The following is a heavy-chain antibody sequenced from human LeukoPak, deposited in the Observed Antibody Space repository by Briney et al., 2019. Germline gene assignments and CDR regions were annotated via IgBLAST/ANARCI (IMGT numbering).Heavy chain of an antibody. V-gene: IGHV3-21*01. J-gene: IGHJ4*02. CDR1: GFTFIGYS. CDR2: IISSISYI. Sequence: PGECLRLSCAPSGFTFIGYSMNWVRHAPGKGREWVSSIISSISYIYYADSVKGRFTISRDKAKNSLYLQINSLRAEDTAVYYCARGRGCSSTTCYPDYWGQGTLVTVSS. D-gene: IGHD2-2*01. CDR3: ARGRGCSSTTCYPDY.